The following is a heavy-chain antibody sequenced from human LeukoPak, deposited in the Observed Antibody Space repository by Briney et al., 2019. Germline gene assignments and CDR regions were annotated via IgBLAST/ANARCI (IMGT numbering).Heavy chain of an antibody. Sequence: SETLSLTCTVSGGSISSYYWSWIRQPPGKGLEWIGYIYYSGSTNYNPSLKSRVTISVDTSKNQFSLKLSSVTAADTAVYYCARLAGGETYYYDSSGLTGYYFDYWGQGTLVTVSS. V-gene: IGHV4-59*08. J-gene: IGHJ4*02. CDR2: IYYSGST. CDR1: GGSISSYY. D-gene: IGHD3-22*01. CDR3: ARLAGGETYYYDSSGLTGYYFDY.